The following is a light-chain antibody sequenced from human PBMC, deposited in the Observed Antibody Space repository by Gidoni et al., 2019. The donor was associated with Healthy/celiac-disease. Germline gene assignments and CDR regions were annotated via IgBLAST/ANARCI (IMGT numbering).Light chain of an antibody. CDR1: SSDVGGYNY. Sequence: QSALTQPASVSGSPGQSITISCTGTSSDVGGYNYVSWYPQHPGKAPKLMIYDVSNRPSGVSNRFSGSKSGNTASLTISGLQAEDEADYYCSSYTSSSTWVFGEGTKLTVL. CDR2: DVS. V-gene: IGLV2-14*03. CDR3: SSYTSSSTWV. J-gene: IGLJ3*02.